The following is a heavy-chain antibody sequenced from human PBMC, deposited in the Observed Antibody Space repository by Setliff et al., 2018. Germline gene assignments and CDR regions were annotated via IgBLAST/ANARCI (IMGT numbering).Heavy chain of an antibody. CDR1: GGSLTSGSYY. D-gene: IGHD4-17*01. Sequence: SETLSLTCAVSGGSLTSGSYYWTWIRQPAGKALEWIGRIHTCGRTNYSPSLKSRLTISVDTSKNQLSLRLTSVTAADTAVYYCARSNSTRYNSFDPWGQGTRVTVSS. J-gene: IGHJ5*02. CDR3: ARSNSTRYNSFDP. CDR2: IHTCGRT. V-gene: IGHV4-61*02.